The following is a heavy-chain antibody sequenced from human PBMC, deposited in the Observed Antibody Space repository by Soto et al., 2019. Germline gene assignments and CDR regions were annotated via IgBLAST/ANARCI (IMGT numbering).Heavy chain of an antibody. CDR3: AKYSWEAAAGTPNWFDP. CDR1: GFTFSCYA. V-gene: IGHV3-23*01. D-gene: IGHD6-13*01. J-gene: IGHJ5*02. CDR2: ISGSGGST. Sequence: GGSLRPSCAASGFTFSCYAMSWVRPAPGKGLGWVSAISGSGGSTYNADSVKGRFTISRDNSKNTLYLQMNSLRAEDTAVYFCAKYSWEAAAGTPNWFDPWGQGTLVTVSS.